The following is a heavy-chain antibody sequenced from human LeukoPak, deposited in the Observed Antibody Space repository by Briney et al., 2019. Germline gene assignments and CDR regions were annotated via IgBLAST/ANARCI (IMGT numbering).Heavy chain of an antibody. D-gene: IGHD2-2*01. Sequence: GGSLRLSCAASGFTFSSYEMNWVRQAPGKGLEWVSYISSSGSTIYYADSAKGRFTISRDNAKNSLYLQMNSLRAEDTAVYYCARDHSRSYAHDYWGQGTLVTVSS. CDR3: ARDHSRSYAHDY. CDR2: ISSSGSTI. CDR1: GFTFSSYE. V-gene: IGHV3-48*03. J-gene: IGHJ4*02.